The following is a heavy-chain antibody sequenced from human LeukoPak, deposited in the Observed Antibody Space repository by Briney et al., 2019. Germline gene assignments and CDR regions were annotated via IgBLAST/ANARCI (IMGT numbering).Heavy chain of an antibody. J-gene: IGHJ5*02. CDR1: GFTVSSNY. V-gene: IGHV3-53*01. D-gene: IGHD3-3*01. Sequence: PGGSLRLSCAASGFTVSSNYMSWVRQAPGKGLEWVSVIYSGGSTYYADSVKGRFTISRDNSKNTLYLQMNSLRAEDTAVYYCARVGGDFWSGSNWFDPWGQGALVTVSS. CDR3: ARVGGDFWSGSNWFDP. CDR2: IYSGGST.